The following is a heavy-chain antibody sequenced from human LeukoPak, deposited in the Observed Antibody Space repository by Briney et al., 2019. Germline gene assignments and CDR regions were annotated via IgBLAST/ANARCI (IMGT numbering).Heavy chain of an antibody. Sequence: ASVKVSCKASGYTFTSYDINWVRQATGQGLEWMGWMNPNSGNTGYAQKFQGRVTMTRNTSISTAYMELSSLRSEDTAVYYCARDRWDIVVVLNWFDPWGQGTLVTVSS. J-gene: IGHJ5*02. CDR1: GYTFTSYD. CDR2: MNPNSGNT. V-gene: IGHV1-8*01. CDR3: ARDRWDIVVVLNWFDP. D-gene: IGHD2-2*01.